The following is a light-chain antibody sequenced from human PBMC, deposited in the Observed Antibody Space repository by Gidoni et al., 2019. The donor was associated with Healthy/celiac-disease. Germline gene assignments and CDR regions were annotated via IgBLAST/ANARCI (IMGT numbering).Light chain of an antibody. CDR3: SSYTSSSTPLWV. Sequence: QSALTQPDSVSGSPGQSITISCTGTSSDVGGYNYVSWYQQHPGKAPKLMIYDVRNRPSGVSNRFSGSKSGNTASLTISGLQAEDEADYYCSSYTSSSTPLWVFGGGTKLTVL. V-gene: IGLV2-14*03. J-gene: IGLJ3*02. CDR1: SSDVGGYNY. CDR2: DVR.